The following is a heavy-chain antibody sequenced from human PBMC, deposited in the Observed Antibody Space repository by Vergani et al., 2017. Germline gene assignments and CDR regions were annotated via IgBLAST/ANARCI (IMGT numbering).Heavy chain of an antibody. CDR3: ARHTTYTDS. D-gene: IGHD1-1*01. CDR2: IYPADSDT. J-gene: IGHJ5*01. CDR1: DYSFGHYC. Sequence: EVALVQSGPEMRKPGESLKIFCKGSDYSFGHYCIGWVPQMPGKGLEWMGNIYPADSDTRDSPSFQGQVTISADKSISTASLQWDSLKASDTALYYCARHTTYTDSWGQGTLVTVSS. V-gene: IGHV5-51*01.